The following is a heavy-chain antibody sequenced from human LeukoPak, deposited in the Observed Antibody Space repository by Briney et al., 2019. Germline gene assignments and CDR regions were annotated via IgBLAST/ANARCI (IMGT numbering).Heavy chain of an antibody. V-gene: IGHV4-30-2*01. CDR3: AGKYYYDSSGYFYVDW. CDR2: IYDSGST. J-gene: IGHJ4*02. D-gene: IGHD3-22*01. CDR1: GGSISSGGYY. Sequence: SQTLSLTCTVSGGSISSGGYYWSWIRQPPGKGLEWIGFIYDSGSTSYNSSLKSRVAISVDRSKNQFSLTLSSVTAADTAVYYCAGKYYYDSSGYFYVDWWGQGTLVTVSS.